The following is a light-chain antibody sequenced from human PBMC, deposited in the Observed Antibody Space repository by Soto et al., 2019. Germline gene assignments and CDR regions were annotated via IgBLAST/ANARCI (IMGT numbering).Light chain of an antibody. Sequence: QSALTQPRSVSGSPGQSVTISCTGTSSDVGGYNYVSWYQQHPGKAPKLMIYDVSKRPSGVPDRFSGSKSGNTASLTISGLQAEDEADYYCCSYAGSYTGVGFGGGTKLTVL. CDR1: SSDVGGYNY. J-gene: IGLJ2*01. CDR2: DVS. CDR3: CSYAGSYTGVG. V-gene: IGLV2-11*01.